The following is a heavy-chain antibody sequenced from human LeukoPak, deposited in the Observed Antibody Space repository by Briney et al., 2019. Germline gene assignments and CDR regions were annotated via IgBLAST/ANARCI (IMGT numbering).Heavy chain of an antibody. CDR3: ARARRTGYAFGPQAD. D-gene: IGHD1-1*01. J-gene: IGHJ4*02. V-gene: IGHV3-30*02. CDR1: GFTFSSNG. CDR2: IQYDGSKK. Sequence: GGSLRLSCVASGFTFSSNGMHWVRQAPGKGLEWVTFIQYDGSKKYYADSVKGRFTISRDNSKNTLFLQMDSLKNEDTAMYYCARARRTGYAFGPQADWGQGTLVTVSS.